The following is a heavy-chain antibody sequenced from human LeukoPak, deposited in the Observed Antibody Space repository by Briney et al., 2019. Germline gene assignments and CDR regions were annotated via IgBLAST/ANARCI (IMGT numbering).Heavy chain of an antibody. D-gene: IGHD6-19*01. CDR1: GFTFGSYG. CDR2: ISGSGDKS. CDR3: AKEGSLISEFNSSGWYVTSPQIDY. J-gene: IGHJ4*02. Sequence: GGTLRLSCAASGFTFGSYGMNWVRQAPGKGLEWVSVISGSGDKSYYTDSVKGRFTISRDNSKNTLYLQMNSLRAEDTAVYYCAKEGSLISEFNSSGWYVTSPQIDYWGQGTLVTVSS. V-gene: IGHV3-23*01.